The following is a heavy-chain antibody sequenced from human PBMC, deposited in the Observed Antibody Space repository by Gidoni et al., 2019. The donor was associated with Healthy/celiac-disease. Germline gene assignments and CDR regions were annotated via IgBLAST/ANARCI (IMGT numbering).Heavy chain of an antibody. J-gene: IGHJ1*01. CDR2: ISYDGSNK. V-gene: IGHV3-30-3*01. Sequence: QVQLVESGGGVVQPGRSLRLSCAASGFTFSSYAMHWVRQAPGKGLEWVAVISYDGSNKYYADSVKGRFTISRDNSKNTLYLQMNSLRAEDTAVYYCARELARSIAAAGSGYFQHWGQGTLVTVSS. CDR3: ARELARSIAAAGSGYFQH. D-gene: IGHD6-13*01. CDR1: GFTFSSYA.